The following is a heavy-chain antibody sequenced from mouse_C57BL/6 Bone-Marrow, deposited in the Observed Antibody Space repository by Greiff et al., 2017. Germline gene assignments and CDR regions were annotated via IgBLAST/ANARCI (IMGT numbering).Heavy chain of an antibody. CDR3: AIVYYGSSYLMDY. J-gene: IGHJ4*01. Sequence: VQLQQPGAELVKPGASVKVSCKASGYTFTSYWMHWVKQRPGQGLEWIGRIHPSDSDTNYNQKFKGKATLTVDKSSSTAYMQLSSLTSEDSAVYYCAIVYYGSSYLMDYWGQGTSVTVSS. CDR2: IHPSDSDT. V-gene: IGHV1-74*01. D-gene: IGHD1-1*01. CDR1: GYTFTSYW.